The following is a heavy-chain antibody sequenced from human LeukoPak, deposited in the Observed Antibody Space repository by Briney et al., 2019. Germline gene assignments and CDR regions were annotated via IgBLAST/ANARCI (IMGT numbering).Heavy chain of an antibody. CDR1: GGSISIYS. D-gene: IGHD6-13*01. Sequence: PETMSLTCTVSGGSISIYSWSWVRQPPGEGLEWIGYIYYSGSTNYNPSLKRRVTISVDTSKNQFSLKLSSVTAADTAGYYCARDGSSWFLDAFDIWGQGTMVTVSS. J-gene: IGHJ3*02. V-gene: IGHV4-59*01. CDR2: IYYSGST. CDR3: ARDGSSWFLDAFDI.